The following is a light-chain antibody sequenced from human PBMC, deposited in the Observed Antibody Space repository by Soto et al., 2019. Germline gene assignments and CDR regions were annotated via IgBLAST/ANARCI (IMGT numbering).Light chain of an antibody. J-gene: IGKJ5*01. CDR3: MQALQSLT. CDR2: FGS. CDR1: QSLLYNNTYNY. Sequence: EIVMTQSPLTLPVTPGEPASISCRSSQSLLYNNTYNYLDWYVQKPGQSPQLLIYFGSNRAPGVPDRFSGSGSGTDFTLKINRVEAEDVGTYYRMQALQSLTFGQGTRLET. V-gene: IGKV2-28*01.